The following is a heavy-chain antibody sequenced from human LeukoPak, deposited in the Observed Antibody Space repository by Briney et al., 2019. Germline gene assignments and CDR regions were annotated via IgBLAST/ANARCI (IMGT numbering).Heavy chain of an antibody. Sequence: GRTLRLSCAVSGFPFGVYAMHGGRRPPRKGLEWVSLICGYGSSTYYAASVKGRFTISKDNSKNSLYLQMNSLRTEDTALYYCAKDLGCGFGGVNHQSIDYWGQGTLVTVSS. CDR1: GFPFGVYA. V-gene: IGHV3-43*02. J-gene: IGHJ4*02. D-gene: IGHD3-16*01. CDR2: ICGYGSST. CDR3: AKDLGCGFGGVNHQSIDY.